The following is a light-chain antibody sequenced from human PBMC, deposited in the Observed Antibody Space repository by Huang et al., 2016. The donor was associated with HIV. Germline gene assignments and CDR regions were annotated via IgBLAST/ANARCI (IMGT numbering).Light chain of an antibody. CDR1: QGIDSW. CDR3: LQTNSFPYT. J-gene: IGKJ2*01. Sequence: DIQMTQSPSSVPASVGDRVTITCRASQGIDSWLAWYQQRPGKAPKVLIYAASSLQSGVPSRFSGSGSGTDFSLTISSLQPEDFATYYCLQTNSFPYTFGQGTNLEI. CDR2: AAS. V-gene: IGKV1D-12*01.